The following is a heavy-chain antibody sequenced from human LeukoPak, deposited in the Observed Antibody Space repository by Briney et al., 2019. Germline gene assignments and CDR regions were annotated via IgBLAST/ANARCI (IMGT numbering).Heavy chain of an antibody. D-gene: IGHD4-17*01. CDR2: ISAYNGNT. CDR1: GYTFTSYG. J-gene: IGHJ5*02. Sequence: ASVNVSCKASGYTFTSYGISWVRQAPGQGLEWMGRISAYNGNTNYAHKFQGRVTMTTDTSTSTAYTELRSLRSDDTAVYYCARSTVTTFGVDWFDPWGQGTLLTASS. V-gene: IGHV1-18*01. CDR3: ARSTVTTFGVDWFDP.